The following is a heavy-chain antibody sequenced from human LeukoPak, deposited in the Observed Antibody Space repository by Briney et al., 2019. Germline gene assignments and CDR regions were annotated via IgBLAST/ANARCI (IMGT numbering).Heavy chain of an antibody. D-gene: IGHD3-10*01. J-gene: IGHJ6*02. V-gene: IGHV3-49*04. Sequence: GGSLRLSCTASGFIFGDHAMRWARQAPGKGLEWVSFIRSKAYGATTEYAASVKGRFTISRDDSKGIAYLQMDNLKSEDTALYYCSRGPILLWIHNGMDVWGQGTTVTVSS. CDR1: GFIFGDHA. CDR2: IRSKAYGATT. CDR3: SRGPILLWIHNGMDV.